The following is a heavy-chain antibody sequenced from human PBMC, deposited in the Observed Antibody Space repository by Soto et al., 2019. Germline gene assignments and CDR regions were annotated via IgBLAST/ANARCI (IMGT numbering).Heavy chain of an antibody. D-gene: IGHD2-2*01. V-gene: IGHV4-39*01. CDR3: ARHHYSISLHFDY. Sequence: TXSLTCTVSGASTSSSNYYLGWLRQPPGKGLEWIGTIYYSGSTYYNPSLKSRVTISVDTSKNQFSLRLRSVTDADTAMYWCARHHYSISLHFDYWGQGILVTVSS. CDR2: IYYSGST. J-gene: IGHJ4*02. CDR1: GASTSSSNYY.